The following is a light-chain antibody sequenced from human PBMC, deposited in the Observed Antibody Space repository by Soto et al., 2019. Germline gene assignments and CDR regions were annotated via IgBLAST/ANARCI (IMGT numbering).Light chain of an antibody. CDR3: QKYDSVPLI. CDR2: AAS. J-gene: IGKJ4*01. CDR1: QAINNY. Sequence: DIQMTQSPSSMSASVGDRVTITCRSSQAINNYVAWYQQKPGQSPQLLMYAASTLQSGVPSRFSGSGSGTDFTLTISSLQPEDVATYYCQKYDSVPLIFGGGTKVEVK. V-gene: IGKV1-27*01.